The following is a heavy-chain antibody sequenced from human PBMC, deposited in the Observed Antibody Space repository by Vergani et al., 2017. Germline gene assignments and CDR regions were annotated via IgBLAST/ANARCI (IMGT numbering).Heavy chain of an antibody. J-gene: IGHJ6*02. Sequence: QVQLVQSGAEVKKPGASVKVSCKASGYTFTSYGISWVRQAPGQGLEWMGWISAYNGNTNYAQKLQGRVTMTTDTSTSTAYMELRSLSSDDTAVYYCAGDRIVVVPAAMFDYYYYGMDVWGQGTTVTVSS. CDR1: GYTFTSYG. D-gene: IGHD2-2*01. V-gene: IGHV1-18*01. CDR3: AGDRIVVVPAAMFDYYYYGMDV. CDR2: ISAYNGNT.